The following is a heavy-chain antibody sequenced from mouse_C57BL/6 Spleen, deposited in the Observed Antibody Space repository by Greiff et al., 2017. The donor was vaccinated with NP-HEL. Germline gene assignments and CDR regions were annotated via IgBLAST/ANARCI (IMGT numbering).Heavy chain of an antibody. Sequence: EVKVVESGGGLVQPGGSLKLSCAASGFTFSDYYMYWVRQTPEKRLEWVAYISNGGGSTYYPDTVKGRFTISRDNAKNTLYLQMSRLKSEDTAMYYCARLYYDYDEDYFDYWGQGTTLTVSS. J-gene: IGHJ2*01. CDR1: GFTFSDYY. D-gene: IGHD2-4*01. CDR2: ISNGGGST. V-gene: IGHV5-12*01. CDR3: ARLYYDYDEDYFDY.